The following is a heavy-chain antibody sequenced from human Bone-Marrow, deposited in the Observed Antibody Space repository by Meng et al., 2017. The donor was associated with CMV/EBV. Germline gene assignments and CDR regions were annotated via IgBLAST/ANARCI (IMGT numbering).Heavy chain of an antibody. CDR2: IYHSGST. D-gene: IGHD4-23*01. J-gene: IGHJ5*02. Sequence: GSLRLSCAVPGGPIRSSNWWSWVRQPPGKGLEWIGEIYHSGSTNYNPSLKSRVTISVDKSKNQFSLKLSSGTAADSAVYYCARSSVALRGGAWFDPWGQGTLVTVSS. V-gene: IGHV4-4*02. CDR3: ARSSVALRGGAWFDP. CDR1: GGPIRSSNW.